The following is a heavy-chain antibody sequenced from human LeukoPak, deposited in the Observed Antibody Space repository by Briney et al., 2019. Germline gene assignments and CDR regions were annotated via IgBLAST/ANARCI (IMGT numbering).Heavy chain of an antibody. D-gene: IGHD3-22*01. CDR3: ARDQTSYYDSPGEEPYYYYYYIDV. J-gene: IGHJ6*03. CDR2: ISSSGSTI. V-gene: IGHV3-11*01. CDR1: GFTFSDYY. Sequence: GGSLRLSCAASGFTFSDYYMSWIRQAPGKGLEWVSYISSSGSTIYYADSVKGRFTISRDNAKNSLYLQMNSLRAEDTAVYSCARDQTSYYDSPGEEPYYYYYYIDVWGKGTTVTVSS.